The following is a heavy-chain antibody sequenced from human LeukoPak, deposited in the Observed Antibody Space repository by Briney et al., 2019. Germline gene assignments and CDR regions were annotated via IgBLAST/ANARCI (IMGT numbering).Heavy chain of an antibody. Sequence: PGGSLRLSCVASGFTFSGYSMNWVRQAPGKGLEWVSSISSNTTYRYYADSVKGRFTISRDNSKNTLYLQMNSLRAEDTAVYYCANLAVLIPYYYYMDVWGKGTTVTVSS. CDR3: ANLAVLIPYYYYMDV. V-gene: IGHV3-21*04. J-gene: IGHJ6*03. CDR1: GFTFSGYS. CDR2: ISSNTTYR. D-gene: IGHD4-23*01.